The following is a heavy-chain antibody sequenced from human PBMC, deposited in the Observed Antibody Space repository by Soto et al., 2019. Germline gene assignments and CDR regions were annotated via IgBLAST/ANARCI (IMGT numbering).Heavy chain of an antibody. D-gene: IGHD6-13*01. Sequence: SETLSLTCTVSGGSISSSSYYWGWIRQPPGKGLEWIGSIYYSGSTYYNPSLKSRVTISVDTSKNQFSLKLSSVTAADTAVYYCARPPLIAAAGTSYYYYMDVWGKGTTITVSS. J-gene: IGHJ6*03. CDR2: IYYSGST. CDR3: ARPPLIAAAGTSYYYYMDV. V-gene: IGHV4-39*01. CDR1: GGSISSSSYY.